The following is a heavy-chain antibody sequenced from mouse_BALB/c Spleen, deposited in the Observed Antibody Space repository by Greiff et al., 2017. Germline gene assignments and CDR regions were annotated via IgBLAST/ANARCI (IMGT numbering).Heavy chain of an antibody. CDR3: ARFGGKYYAMDY. J-gene: IGHJ4*01. CDR2: IYPGDGDT. Sequence: VKLQESGAELVRPGSSVKISCKASGYAFSSYWMNWVKQRPGQGLEWIGQIYPGDGDTNYNGKFKGKATLTADKSSSTAYMQLSSLTSEDSAVYFCARFGGKYYAMDYWGQGTSVTVSS. CDR1: GYAFSSYW. V-gene: IGHV1-80*01.